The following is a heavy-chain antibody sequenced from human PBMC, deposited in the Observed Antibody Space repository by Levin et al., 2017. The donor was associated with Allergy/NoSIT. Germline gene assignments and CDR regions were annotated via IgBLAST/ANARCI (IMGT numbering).Heavy chain of an antibody. CDR1: GYTFTSYG. CDR2: ISAYNGNT. Sequence: GASVKVSCKASGYTFTSYGISWVRQAPGQGLEWMGWISAYNGNTNYAQKLQGRVTMTTDTSTSTAYMELRSLRSDDTAVYYCARDKGGGYCSSTSCYAYAFDIWGQGTMVTVSS. J-gene: IGHJ3*02. V-gene: IGHV1-18*01. D-gene: IGHD2-2*01. CDR3: ARDKGGGYCSSTSCYAYAFDI.